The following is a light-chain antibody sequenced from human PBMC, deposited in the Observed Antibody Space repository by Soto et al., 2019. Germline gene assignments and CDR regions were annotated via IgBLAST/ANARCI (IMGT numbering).Light chain of an antibody. V-gene: IGKV3-15*01. Sequence: EKVMSQSPATLSVSPGEGATRSCRASQSVSSNLAWYQQKPGQAPRLLIYGASTRATGIAARFSGSGSGADFTLTISSLQSEDFAVYYCHQYNNWPRTFGQGTKVDIK. CDR2: GAS. CDR3: HQYNNWPRT. CDR1: QSVSSN. J-gene: IGKJ1*01.